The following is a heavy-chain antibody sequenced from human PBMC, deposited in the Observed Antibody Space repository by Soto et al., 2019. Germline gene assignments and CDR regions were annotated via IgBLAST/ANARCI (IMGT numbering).Heavy chain of an antibody. D-gene: IGHD4-17*01. Sequence: GGSLRLSCAASGFTVSSNYMSWVRQAPGKGLEWVSVIYSSGSTYYADSVKGRFTISRDNSKNTLYLQMNSLRAEDTAVYYCARIETTFDAFDIWGQGTMVTVSS. V-gene: IGHV3-66*01. CDR2: IYSSGST. CDR3: ARIETTFDAFDI. J-gene: IGHJ3*02. CDR1: GFTVSSNY.